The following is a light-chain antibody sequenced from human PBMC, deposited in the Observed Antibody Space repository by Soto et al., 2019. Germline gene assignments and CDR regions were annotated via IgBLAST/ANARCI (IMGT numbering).Light chain of an antibody. CDR1: QSVSSY. CDR3: QQRSNWPLYT. CDR2: DAS. V-gene: IGKV3-11*01. Sequence: EIVLTQSPATLSLSPGERATLSCRASQSVSSYLAWYQQKPGQAPRLLIYDASNRATGIPARFSGSGSGTDFTLTISSLEHEDFAVYYCQQRSNWPLYTFGQGTKLEIK. J-gene: IGKJ2*01.